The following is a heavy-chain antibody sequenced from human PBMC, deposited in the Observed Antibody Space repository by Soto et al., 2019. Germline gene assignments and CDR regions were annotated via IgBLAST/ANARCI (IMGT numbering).Heavy chain of an antibody. CDR3: ARALTGYGMDV. CDR1: RYIFTNYG. V-gene: IGHV1-18*01. Sequence: QVQLVQSGVEVREPGASVKVSCKAVRYIFTNYGVSWVPQAPGQGLEWMGWITTYNGNTEYAQKFQGRVTMTTDASTSTAYMELGSLRSDDTAIYYCARALTGYGMDVWGQGTTVTVSS. J-gene: IGHJ6*02. CDR2: ITTYNGNT.